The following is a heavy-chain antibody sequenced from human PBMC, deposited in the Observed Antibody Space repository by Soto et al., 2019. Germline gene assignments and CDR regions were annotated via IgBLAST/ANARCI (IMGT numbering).Heavy chain of an antibody. Sequence: SETLSLTCTVSGGSTSSSSYYWGWIRQPPGKGLEWIGEAHHSGRTNYNTSLKSQVTKSVDKSKNHYSLKLSSVTAADTAVYYCARSEATGLDYWGQGTLVTVSS. V-gene: IGHV4-39*07. CDR3: ARSEATGLDY. CDR1: GGSTSSSSYY. CDR2: AHHSGRT. D-gene: IGHD1-26*01. J-gene: IGHJ4*02.